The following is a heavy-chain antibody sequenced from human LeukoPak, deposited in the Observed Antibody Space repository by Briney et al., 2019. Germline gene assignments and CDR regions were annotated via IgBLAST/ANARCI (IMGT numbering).Heavy chain of an antibody. D-gene: IGHD3-3*01. CDR1: GFTFDDYA. V-gene: IGHV3-9*01. CDR2: ISWNSGSI. Sequence: GGSLRLSCAASGFTFDDYAMHWVRQAPGKGLEWVSGISWNSGSIGYADSVKGRFTISRDNAKNSLYLQMNSLRAEDTALYYCAKAPFGVVTHNWFAPWGQEPWSPSPQ. CDR3: AKAPFGVVTHNWFAP. J-gene: IGHJ5*02.